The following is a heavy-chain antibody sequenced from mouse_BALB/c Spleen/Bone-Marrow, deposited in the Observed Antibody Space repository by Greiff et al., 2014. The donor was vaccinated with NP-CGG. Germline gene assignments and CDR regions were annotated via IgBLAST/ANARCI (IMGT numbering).Heavy chain of an antibody. D-gene: IGHD2-1*01. J-gene: IGHJ4*01. CDR2: ISTGGSYI. CDR1: GFTFSTHG. V-gene: IGHV5-6*01. Sequence: EVQVVESGGDLVIPGGSLKLSCAASGFTFSTHGMSWVRQTPDKRLEWVATISTGGSYIYYPDSVKGRFTISRDNAKNTLYPQMSSPKSEDTAIYYCARHRQGNAVSYYAMDYLGLGTSVAVSS. CDR3: ARHRQGNAVSYYAMDY.